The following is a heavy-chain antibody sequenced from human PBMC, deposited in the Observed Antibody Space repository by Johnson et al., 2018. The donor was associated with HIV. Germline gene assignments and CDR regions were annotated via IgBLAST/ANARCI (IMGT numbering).Heavy chain of an antibody. CDR1: GFTFSSYA. Sequence: VQLVESGGRVVRPGGSLRLSCAASGFTFSSYAMSWVRQAPGKGLEWVSAISGSGGSTYYADSVKGRFTISRDNSKNTLYLQMNSLIAEDTAVYYCAKAGHSYGRGPVAFDIWGQGTMVTVSS. V-gene: IGHV3-23*04. J-gene: IGHJ3*02. CDR2: ISGSGGST. CDR3: AKAGHSYGRGPVAFDI. D-gene: IGHD5-18*01.